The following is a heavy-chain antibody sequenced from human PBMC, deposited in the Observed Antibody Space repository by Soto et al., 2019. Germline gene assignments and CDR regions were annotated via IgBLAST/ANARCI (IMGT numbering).Heavy chain of an antibody. CDR1: GYSINRGYY. Sequence: PSETLSLTCSVSGYSINRGYYWGWIRQAPGKGLEWIGSIYHRGATYYTPSFKTRATISLDTSKNQFTLRLTSVTAADTAVYFCTRAERFPRSWFDPWGQGTQVTVSS. CDR2: IYHRGAT. V-gene: IGHV4-38-2*02. J-gene: IGHJ5*02. CDR3: TRAERFPRSWFDP. D-gene: IGHD3-10*01.